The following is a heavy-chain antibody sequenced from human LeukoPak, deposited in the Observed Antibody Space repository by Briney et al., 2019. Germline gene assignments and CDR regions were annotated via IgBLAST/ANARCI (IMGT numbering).Heavy chain of an antibody. D-gene: IGHD3-22*01. CDR1: GFTFSSYA. CDR2: ISGSGGST. Sequence: PGGSLRLSGAASGFTFSSYAMSWVRQAPGKGLEWVSAISGSGGSTYYADSVKGRFTISRDNSKNTLYLQMNSLRAEDTAVYYCAKDLYYDSSGYSFIDYWGQGTLVTVSS. J-gene: IGHJ4*02. CDR3: AKDLYYDSSGYSFIDY. V-gene: IGHV3-23*01.